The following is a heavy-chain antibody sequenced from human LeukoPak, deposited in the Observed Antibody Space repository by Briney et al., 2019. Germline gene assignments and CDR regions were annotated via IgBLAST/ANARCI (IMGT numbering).Heavy chain of an antibody. Sequence: SETLSLTCTVSGGSISSYYWSWIRQPAGKGLEWIGRIYTSGSTNYNPSLKSRVTMSVDTSKNQFSLKLSSVTAADTAVYYCARDFVTYDSSGYDWFDPWGQGTLVTVSS. V-gene: IGHV4-4*07. D-gene: IGHD3-22*01. CDR2: IYTSGST. CDR1: GGSISSYY. CDR3: ARDFVTYDSSGYDWFDP. J-gene: IGHJ5*02.